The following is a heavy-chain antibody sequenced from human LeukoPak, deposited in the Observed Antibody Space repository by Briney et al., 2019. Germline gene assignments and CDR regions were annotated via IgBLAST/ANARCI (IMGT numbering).Heavy chain of an antibody. D-gene: IGHD3-10*01. CDR1: GFTFSSSG. CDR2: IRYDGSNK. CDR3: AKDSGLRGFYYMDV. Sequence: GGSLRLSCAASGFTFSSSGMYWVRQAPGKGLEWVAFIRYDGSNKYYADSVKGRFTISRDNSKNTVHLQMNSLRAEDTAVYYCAKDSGLRGFYYMDVWGKGTTVTISS. J-gene: IGHJ6*03. V-gene: IGHV3-30*02.